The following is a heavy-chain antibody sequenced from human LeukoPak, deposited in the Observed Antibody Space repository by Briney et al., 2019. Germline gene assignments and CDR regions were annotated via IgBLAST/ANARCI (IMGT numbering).Heavy chain of an antibody. CDR2: ISWNSGSI. CDR3: AKDTSPYDYVWGSYRQDWYFDL. D-gene: IGHD3-16*02. V-gene: IGHV3-9*01. CDR1: GFTFDDYA. Sequence: PGGSLRLSCAASGFTFDDYAMHWVRQAPGKGLEWVPGISWNSGSIGYADSVKGRFTISRDNAKNSLYLQMNSLRAEDTALYYCAKDTSPYDYVWGSYRQDWYFDLWGRGTLVTVSS. J-gene: IGHJ2*01.